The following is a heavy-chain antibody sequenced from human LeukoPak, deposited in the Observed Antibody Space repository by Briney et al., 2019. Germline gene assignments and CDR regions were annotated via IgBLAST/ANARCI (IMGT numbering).Heavy chain of an antibody. CDR2: ISAYNGNT. V-gene: IGHV1-18*01. Sequence: PKASVKVSCKASGYTFTSYGISWVRQAPGQGLEWMGWISAYNGNTNYAQKLQGRVTMTTDTSTSTAYMELRSLRSDDTAVYYCASSSGYDYSTYYYYGMDVWGQGTTVTVSS. J-gene: IGHJ6*02. D-gene: IGHD5-12*01. CDR3: ASSSGYDYSTYYYYGMDV. CDR1: GYTFTSYG.